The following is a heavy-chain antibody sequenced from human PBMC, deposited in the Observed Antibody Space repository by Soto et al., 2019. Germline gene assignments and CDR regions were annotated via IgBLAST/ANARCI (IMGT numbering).Heavy chain of an antibody. CDR1: GGSISSSNW. V-gene: IGHV4-4*02. D-gene: IGHD6-19*01. CDR3: ARVAVAGTRVDY. J-gene: IGHJ4*02. Sequence: QVQLQESGPGLVKPSGTLSLTCAVSGGSISSSNWWSWVRQPPGKGLEWIGEIYHSGSTNYNPSLKSRVTISVGKSKTPSSLKLRSVTAADTAVYYCARVAVAGTRVDYWGQGTLVTVSS. CDR2: IYHSGST.